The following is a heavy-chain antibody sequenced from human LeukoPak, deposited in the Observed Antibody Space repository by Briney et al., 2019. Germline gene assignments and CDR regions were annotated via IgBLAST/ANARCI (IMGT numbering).Heavy chain of an antibody. CDR2: IGGGGTNT. CDR3: AKDARGYHRPIDH. Sequence: GGSLRLSCAASGFTFSDFAMNWVRQAPGKGLEWVSGIGGGGTNTDYADSVKGRFTISRDNSKNTLTLQMSSLRADDTAVYFCAKDARGYHRPIDHWGQGILVTVSS. J-gene: IGHJ4*02. V-gene: IGHV3-23*01. CDR1: GFTFSDFA. D-gene: IGHD3-22*01.